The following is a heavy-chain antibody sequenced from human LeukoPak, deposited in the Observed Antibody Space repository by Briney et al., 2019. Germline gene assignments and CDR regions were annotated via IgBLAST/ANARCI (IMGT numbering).Heavy chain of an antibody. J-gene: IGHJ4*02. CDR3: AKARGPYSGYGGFDY. Sequence: GGSLRLSCAASGFTFDDYAMHWVRQAPGKGLEWVSGISWNSGSMGYADSVKGRFTISRDNAKNSLYLQMNSLRAEDTALYYCAKARGPYSGYGGFDYWGQGTLVTVSS. CDR2: ISWNSGSM. V-gene: IGHV3-9*01. D-gene: IGHD5-12*01. CDR1: GFTFDDYA.